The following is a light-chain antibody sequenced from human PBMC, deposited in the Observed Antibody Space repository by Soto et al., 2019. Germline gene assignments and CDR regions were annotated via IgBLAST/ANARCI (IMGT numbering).Light chain of an antibody. V-gene: IGKV1-5*03. CDR1: QSISSW. Sequence: DSQMTQSPSTLSASVGDRVTISCRASQSISSWLARYQQKPGKAPKLLIYKASSLESGVPSRFSGSGSGTEFTLTISSLQPDDFATYYCQQYNSYWTFGQGTKVDIK. CDR3: QQYNSYWT. CDR2: KAS. J-gene: IGKJ1*01.